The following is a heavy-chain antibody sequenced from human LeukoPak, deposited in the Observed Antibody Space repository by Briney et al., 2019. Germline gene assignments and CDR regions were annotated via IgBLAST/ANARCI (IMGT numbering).Heavy chain of an antibody. CDR2: ISYDGSNK. V-gene: IGHV3-30*18. D-gene: IGHD6-13*01. CDR1: GFTFRSYG. J-gene: IGHJ4*02. Sequence: GGSLRLSCAASGFTFRSYGMHWVRRAPGKGLEWVAVISYDGSNKYYADSVKGRFTISRDNSKNTLYLQMNSLRAEDTAVYYCAKAPYSSSWYYFDYWGQGTLVTVSS. CDR3: AKAPYSSSWYYFDY.